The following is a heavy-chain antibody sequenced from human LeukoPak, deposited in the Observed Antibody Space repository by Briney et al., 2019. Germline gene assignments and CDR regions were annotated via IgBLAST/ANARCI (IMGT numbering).Heavy chain of an antibody. V-gene: IGHV1-2*04. J-gene: IGHJ6*02. Sequence: ASVKVSCKASGYTFTGYYMHWVRQAPGQGLEWMGLINPNSGGTNYAQKFQGWVTMTRDTSISTAYMELSRLRSDDTAVYYCAKDNLYDFWSGYRESGMDVWGQGTTVTVSS. CDR3: AKDNLYDFWSGYRESGMDV. D-gene: IGHD3-3*01. CDR2: INPNSGGT. CDR1: GYTFTGYY.